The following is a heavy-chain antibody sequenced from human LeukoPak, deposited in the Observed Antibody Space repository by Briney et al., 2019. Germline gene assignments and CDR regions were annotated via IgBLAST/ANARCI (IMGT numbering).Heavy chain of an antibody. D-gene: IGHD3-22*01. CDR2: IHYSGSS. CDR3: ARYDNSGSALEN. Sequence: SETLSLTCTVSGGSIRGYYWGWIRQPPGKGLEWIAYIHYSGSSKYSPSLKSRVTTSVDMPKTQFSLKLSSVTAADTAVYYCARYDNSGSALENWGQGTLVTVSS. V-gene: IGHV4-59*01. CDR1: GGSIRGYY. J-gene: IGHJ4*02.